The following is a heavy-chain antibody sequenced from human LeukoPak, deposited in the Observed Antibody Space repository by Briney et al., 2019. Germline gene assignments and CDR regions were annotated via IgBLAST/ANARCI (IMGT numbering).Heavy chain of an antibody. Sequence: WFRQAPGKGLEWVGRIKSKTDGGTTDYAAPVKGRFTISSDYSKTTLYLQMNSLKTEDTAVYYCTTQGVRGVINYWGQGTLVTVSS. J-gene: IGHJ4*02. CDR3: TTQGVRGVINY. CDR2: IKSKTDGGTT. D-gene: IGHD3-10*01. V-gene: IGHV3-15*01.